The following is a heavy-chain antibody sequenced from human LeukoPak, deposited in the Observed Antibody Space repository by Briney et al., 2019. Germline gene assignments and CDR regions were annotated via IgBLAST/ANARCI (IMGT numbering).Heavy chain of an antibody. CDR3: AREEGSYPESLDY. J-gene: IGHJ4*02. CDR2: INPNSGDT. Sequence: ASVKVSCKASGYTFTDYYIHWVRQAPGQGLEWMGWINPNSGDTNYAQKFQGRVTMTRDTSISTAYMELNRLTSDDTAVYYCAREEGSYPESLDYWGQGTLVTVSS. D-gene: IGHD1-26*01. CDR1: GYTFTDYY. V-gene: IGHV1-2*02.